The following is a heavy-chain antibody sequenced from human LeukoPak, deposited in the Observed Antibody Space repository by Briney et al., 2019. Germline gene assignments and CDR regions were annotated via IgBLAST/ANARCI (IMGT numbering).Heavy chain of an antibody. V-gene: IGHV4-39*07. D-gene: IGHD5-12*01. CDR3: ASNRRGYSGYDALF. J-gene: IGHJ4*02. CDR1: GGSISSSSYY. Sequence: SETLSLTCTVSGGSISSSSYYWGWIRQPPGKGLEWIGSIYYSGSTYYNPSLKSRVTISVVTSKNQFSLKLSSVTAADTAVYYCASNRRGYSGYDALFWGQGTLVTVSS. CDR2: IYYSGST.